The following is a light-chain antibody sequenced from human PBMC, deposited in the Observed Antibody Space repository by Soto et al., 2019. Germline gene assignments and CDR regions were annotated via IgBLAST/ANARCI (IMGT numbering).Light chain of an antibody. CDR2: GAS. J-gene: IGKJ1*01. CDR3: QQYGSSPWT. CDR1: QSVSSSY. V-gene: IGKV3-20*01. Sequence: EIVLTQSPGTLSLSPGERATLSCRASQSVSSSYLAWYQQKPGQAPRPLIYGASSRAIGIPDRFSGSGSGTDCTLTISGLEPEDFAVYYCQQYGSSPWTFGQGTKVEIK.